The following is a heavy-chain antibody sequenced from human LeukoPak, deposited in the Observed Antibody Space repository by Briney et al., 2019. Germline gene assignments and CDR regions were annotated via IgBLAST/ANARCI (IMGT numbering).Heavy chain of an antibody. D-gene: IGHD3-9*01. CDR1: GFTFSSYG. V-gene: IGHV3-30*18. Sequence: GGSLRLSCAASGFTFSSYGMHRDRQAPGKGLEWVAVISYDGSNKYYADSVKGRFTISRDNSKNTLYLQMNSLRAEDTVVYYCAKDVYYDILTGNIDYWGQGTLVTVSS. CDR2: ISYDGSNK. CDR3: AKDVYYDILTGNIDY. J-gene: IGHJ4*02.